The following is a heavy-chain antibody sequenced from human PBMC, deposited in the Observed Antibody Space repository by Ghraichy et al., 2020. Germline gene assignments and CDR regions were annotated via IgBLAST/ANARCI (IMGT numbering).Heavy chain of an antibody. V-gene: IGHV3-74*01. D-gene: IGHD2-15*01. CDR2: INSDGSST. J-gene: IGHJ6*02. Sequence: GESLNISCAASGFTFSSYWMHWVRQAPGKGLVWVSRINSDGSSTSYADSVKGRFTISRDNAKNTLYLQMNSLRAEDTAVYYCARETPGGDDIVVAYYGMDVWGQGTTVIVSS. CDR1: GFTFSSYW. CDR3: ARETPGGDDIVVAYYGMDV.